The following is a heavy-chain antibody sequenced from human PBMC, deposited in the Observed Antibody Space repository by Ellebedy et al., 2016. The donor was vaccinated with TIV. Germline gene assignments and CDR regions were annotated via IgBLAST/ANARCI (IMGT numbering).Heavy chain of an antibody. V-gene: IGHV2-70*11. CDR3: ARVQRSFCANSMCHYTMDV. Sequence: SGPTLVKPTQTLTLTCTFSGFSLTTTGMCVSWVRQPPGKALEWLARVDWDDDTYYNTSLKTRLTISKEISRNQAVLTMTNMDPADTATYYCARVQRSFCANSMCHYTMDVWGQGTTVTVSS. J-gene: IGHJ6*02. D-gene: IGHD2/OR15-2a*01. CDR2: VDWDDDT. CDR1: GFSLTTTGMC.